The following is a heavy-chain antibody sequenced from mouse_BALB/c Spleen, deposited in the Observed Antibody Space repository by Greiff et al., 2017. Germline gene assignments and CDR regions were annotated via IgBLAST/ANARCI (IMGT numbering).Heavy chain of an antibody. V-gene: IGHV5-6-5*01. CDR3: ASEGLLRLHYAMDY. D-gene: IGHD1-2*01. CDR1: GFTFSSYA. J-gene: IGHJ4*01. Sequence: EVKLMESGGGLVKPGGSLKLSCAASGFTFSSYAMSWVRQTPEKRLEWVASISSGGSTYYPDSVKGRFTISRDNARNILYLQMSSLRSEDTAMYYCASEGLLRLHYAMDYWGQGTSVTVSS. CDR2: ISSGGST.